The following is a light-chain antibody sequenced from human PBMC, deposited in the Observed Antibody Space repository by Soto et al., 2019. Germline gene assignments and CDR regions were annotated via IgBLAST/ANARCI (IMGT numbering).Light chain of an antibody. CDR3: QQAYSFPPT. V-gene: IGKV1-12*01. Sequence: DIRMTQSPSSVSASVGDRVTITCRASQGISSWLAWYQQKAGKAPKLLIYPASSLRNGVPSRFSGRASGADFTLTISSLQPDDFATYYCQQAYSFPPTFGQGTKLEIK. CDR1: QGISSW. J-gene: IGKJ2*01. CDR2: PAS.